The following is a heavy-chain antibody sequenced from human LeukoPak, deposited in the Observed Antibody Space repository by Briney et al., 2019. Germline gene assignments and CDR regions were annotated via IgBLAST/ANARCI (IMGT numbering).Heavy chain of an antibody. Sequence: GRSLRLSCAASGFTFSSYGMHWVRQAPGKGLEWVAVIWYDGSNKYYADSVKGRFTISRDNSKNTLYLQMNSLRAEDTAVYYCARDGFGYGLPFDYWGQGTLVTVSP. J-gene: IGHJ4*02. D-gene: IGHD5-18*01. V-gene: IGHV3-33*01. CDR2: IWYDGSNK. CDR3: ARDGFGYGLPFDY. CDR1: GFTFSSYG.